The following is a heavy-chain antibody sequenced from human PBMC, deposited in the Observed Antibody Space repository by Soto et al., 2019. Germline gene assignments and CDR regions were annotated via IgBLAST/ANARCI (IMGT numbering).Heavy chain of an antibody. CDR1: GYTFTSYD. V-gene: IGHV1-8*01. J-gene: IGHJ4*02. Sequence: GASVKVSCKASGYTFTSYDINWVRQATGQGLEWMGWMNPNSGNTGYAQKFQGRVTMTRNTSISTAYMELSSLRSEDTAVYYCARGPVTMVRGVISATEYYFDYWGQGTLVTVSS. CDR3: ARGPVTMVRGVISATEYYFDY. D-gene: IGHD3-10*01. CDR2: MNPNSGNT.